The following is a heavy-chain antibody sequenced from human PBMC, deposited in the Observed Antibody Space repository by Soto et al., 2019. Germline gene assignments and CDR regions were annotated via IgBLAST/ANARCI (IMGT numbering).Heavy chain of an antibody. V-gene: IGHV3-9*01. CDR2: ISWNSGSI. CDR3: AKDMSLGGWDSSSWYYFDY. CDR1: GFTFDDYA. Sequence: EVQLVESGGGLVQPGRSLRLSCASSGFTFDDYAMHWVRQAPGKGLEWVSGISWNSGSIGYADSVKGRFTISRDNAKNSLYLQMNSLIAEDTALYYCAKDMSLGGWDSSSWYYFDYWGQGTLVTVSS. J-gene: IGHJ4*02. D-gene: IGHD6-13*01.